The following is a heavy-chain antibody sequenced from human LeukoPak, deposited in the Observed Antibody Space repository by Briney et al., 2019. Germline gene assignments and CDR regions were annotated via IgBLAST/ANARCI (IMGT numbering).Heavy chain of an antibody. J-gene: IGHJ4*02. CDR3: ARVSSYGSGSYYHYYFDY. CDR2: VTGRGDDT. V-gene: IGHV3-23*01. D-gene: IGHD3-10*01. CDR1: GFTFSRYT. Sequence: GESLRLSCTASGFTFSRYTMSWVRQSPGRGMEWVSAVTGRGDDTDYADSVKGRFTISRDNSKNTLYLQINSLRAEDTAVYYCARVSSYGSGSYYHYYFDYWGQGTLVTVSS.